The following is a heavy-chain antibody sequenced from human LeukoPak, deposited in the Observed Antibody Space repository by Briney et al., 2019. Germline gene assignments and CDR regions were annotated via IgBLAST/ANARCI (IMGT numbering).Heavy chain of an antibody. D-gene: IGHD6-19*01. J-gene: IGHJ4*02. V-gene: IGHV1-2*06. CDR3: ARDHVVAGEIDF. Sequence: ASVKVSCKASGYTFTGYYMQWVRQAPGQGLEWMGRINPNSGGTNYAQKFQGRVTMTRDTSISTAYMELSRLRSDDTAVYYCARDHVVAGEIDFWGQGTLVTVSS. CDR1: GYTFTGYY. CDR2: INPNSGGT.